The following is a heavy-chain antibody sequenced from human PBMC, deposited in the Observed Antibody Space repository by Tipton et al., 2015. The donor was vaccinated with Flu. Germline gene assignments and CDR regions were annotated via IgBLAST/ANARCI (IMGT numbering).Heavy chain of an antibody. J-gene: IGHJ4*02. D-gene: IGHD2-2*01. Sequence: GLVKPSETLSLTCTVPGGSIGGFYWNWIRQPPGKGLEWTGYIYNSEYTKYNPSLKSRVTISVDTAKKQFSLQLRSVTAAYTAVYYCARDPSPGMPDYFDYWGQGTLVSASS. CDR3: ARDPSPGMPDYFDY. CDR1: GGSIGGFY. CDR2: IYNSEYT. V-gene: IGHV4-59*12.